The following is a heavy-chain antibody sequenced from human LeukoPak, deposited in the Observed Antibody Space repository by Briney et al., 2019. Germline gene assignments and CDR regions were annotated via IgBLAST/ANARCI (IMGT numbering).Heavy chain of an antibody. V-gene: IGHV1-46*03. D-gene: IGHD5-12*01. CDR1: GYTFTSYN. CDR3: ARDAGDIVATNNWFDP. J-gene: IGHJ5*02. Sequence: ASVKVSCKSAGYTFTSYNIHWVWHPHAQGHERMGIINPSGGSTSYAQQFQGRVTMTRDTSTSTVYMELSSLRSEDTAVYYCARDAGDIVATNNWFDPWGQGTLVTVSS. CDR2: INPSGGST.